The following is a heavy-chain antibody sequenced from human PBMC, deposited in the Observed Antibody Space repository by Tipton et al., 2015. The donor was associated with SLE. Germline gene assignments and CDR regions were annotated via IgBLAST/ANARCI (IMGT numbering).Heavy chain of an antibody. Sequence: TLSLTCTVSGGSISSGGYYWSWIRQPAGKGLEWIGYIYYSGSTHYNPSLKSRVTISVDTSKNQFSLKLSSVTAADTAVYYCAREGSTVTFDYWGQGTLVTVSS. CDR3: AREGSTVTFDY. J-gene: IGHJ4*02. D-gene: IGHD4-17*01. V-gene: IGHV4-61*09. CDR2: IYYSGST. CDR1: GGSISSGGYY.